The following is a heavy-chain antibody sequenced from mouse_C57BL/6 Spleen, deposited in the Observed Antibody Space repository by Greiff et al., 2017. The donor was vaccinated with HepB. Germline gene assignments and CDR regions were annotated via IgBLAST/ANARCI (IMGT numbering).Heavy chain of an antibody. D-gene: IGHD2-4*01. V-gene: IGHV1-82*01. CDR1: GYAFSSSW. CDR2: IYPGDGDT. Sequence: SGPELVKPGASVKISCKASGYAFSSSWMNWVKQRPGKGLEWIGRIYPGDGDTNYNGKFKGKATLTADKSSSTAYMQLSSLTSEDSAVYFCARDYDTAMDYWGQGTSVTVSS. CDR3: ARDYDTAMDY. J-gene: IGHJ4*01.